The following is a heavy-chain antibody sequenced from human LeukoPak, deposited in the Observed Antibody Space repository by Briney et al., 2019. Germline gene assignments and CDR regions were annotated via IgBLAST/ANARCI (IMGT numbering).Heavy chain of an antibody. CDR1: GFTVSDNY. V-gene: IGHV3-53*01. CDR2: MYSGGGT. Sequence: GGSLRLSCAASGFTVSDNYMSWVRQAPGKGLEWVSVMYSGGGTYYANSVKGRFTFSRDISKNTLFLQMNGLTTEDTAMYYCARDAPQVPAAGVLASWGQGTLVTVSS. D-gene: IGHD6-13*01. CDR3: ARDAPQVPAAGVLAS. J-gene: IGHJ5*02.